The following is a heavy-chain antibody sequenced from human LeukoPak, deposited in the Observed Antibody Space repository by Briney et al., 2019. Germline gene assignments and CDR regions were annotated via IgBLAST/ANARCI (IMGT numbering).Heavy chain of an antibody. CDR2: IYYSGST. V-gene: IGHV4-59*08. J-gene: IGHJ4*02. D-gene: IGHD4-17*01. CDR3: ARLRGAMTPVTSDFDY. Sequence: PSETLSLTCTVSGGSMSSYYWSWIRQPPGKGLEWIGYIYYSGSTKYNPSLKSRVTISVDTSKNQFSLNLSSLTAADTAVYYCARLRGAMTPVTSDFDYWGQGTLVTVSS. CDR1: GGSMSSYY.